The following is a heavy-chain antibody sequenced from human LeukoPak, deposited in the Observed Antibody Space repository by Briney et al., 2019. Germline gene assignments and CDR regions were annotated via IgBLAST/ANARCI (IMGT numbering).Heavy chain of an antibody. CDR2: IYYSGST. CDR3: ARVDYYDSSGYSGFDY. V-gene: IGHV4-31*03. Sequence: SETLSLTCTVSGGSISSGGYYWSWIRQHPGKGLEWIGYIYYSGSTYYNPSLKSRVTISVDTSKNQFSLKLSSVTAADTAVYYCARVDYYDSSGYSGFDYWGQGTLVTVSS. J-gene: IGHJ4*02. D-gene: IGHD3-22*01. CDR1: GGSISSGGYY.